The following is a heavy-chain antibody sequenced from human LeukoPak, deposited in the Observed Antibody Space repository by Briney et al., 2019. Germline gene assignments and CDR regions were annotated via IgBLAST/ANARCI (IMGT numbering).Heavy chain of an antibody. D-gene: IGHD2-15*01. J-gene: IGHJ4*02. Sequence: ASVKVSCKTSRYTFTSYYMNWVRQAPGQGLEWMGMINPSGGSTSYAQKFQGRVTMTRDTSTSTVYMELNSLTPEDTALYYCARDRSPSARYFNYWGQGTLVTVSS. CDR3: ARDRSPSARYFNY. CDR1: RYTFTSYY. V-gene: IGHV1-46*01. CDR2: INPSGGST.